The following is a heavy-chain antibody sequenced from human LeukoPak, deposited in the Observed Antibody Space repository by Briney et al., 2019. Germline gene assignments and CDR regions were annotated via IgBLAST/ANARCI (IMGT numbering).Heavy chain of an antibody. CDR2: IYYSGST. CDR1: GGSISSYY. D-gene: IGHD3-22*01. Sequence: SETLSLTCTVSGGSISSYYWSWIRQPPGKGLEWIGYIYYSGSTNYNPSLKSRVTISVDTSKNQFSLKLSSVTAADTAVYYCARQIYYYDIASAFDIWGQGTMVTVSS. V-gene: IGHV4-59*08. J-gene: IGHJ3*02. CDR3: ARQIYYYDIASAFDI.